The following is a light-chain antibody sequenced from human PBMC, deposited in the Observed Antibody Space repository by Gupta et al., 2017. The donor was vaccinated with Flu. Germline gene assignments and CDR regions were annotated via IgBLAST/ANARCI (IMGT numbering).Light chain of an antibody. CDR1: QRVSASY. CDR3: QQYSNLPLT. CDR2: EAS. Sequence: ELVLTPSPGTLSLSPGERATLSCRGSQRVSASYLGWCQQKPGQAPRLLIYEASSRATGIPDRFSGSGSETDFTLTISRLEPEDFAVYYCQQYSNLPLTFGGGTXVEIK. J-gene: IGKJ4*01. V-gene: IGKV3-20*01.